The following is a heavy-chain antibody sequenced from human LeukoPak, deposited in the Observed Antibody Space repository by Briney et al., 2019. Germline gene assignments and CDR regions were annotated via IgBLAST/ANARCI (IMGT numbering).Heavy chain of an antibody. CDR3: AGDRFGIQLGPLYY. Sequence: SVKVSCKASGGSFNNYAISWVRQAPGQGLEWMGRVIPKFRTPNYAQQFQGRVTITTDESTSTVYMELSSLRSEDTAVYFCAGDRFGIQLGPLYYWGQETLVTVSS. CDR2: VIPKFRTP. D-gene: IGHD5-18*01. V-gene: IGHV1-69*05. CDR1: GGSFNNYA. J-gene: IGHJ4*02.